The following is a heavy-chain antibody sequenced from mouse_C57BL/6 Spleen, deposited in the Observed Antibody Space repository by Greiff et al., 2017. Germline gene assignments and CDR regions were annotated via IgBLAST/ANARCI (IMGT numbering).Heavy chain of an antibody. J-gene: IGHJ4*01. CDR1: GYAFSSYW. V-gene: IGHV1-80*01. CDR2: IYPGDGDT. CDR3: ARGDNRSSRYAMDY. D-gene: IGHD1-1*01. Sequence: QVQLQQSGAELVKPGASVKISCKASGYAFSSYWMTWVKQRPGKGLVWIGQIYPGDGDTNYNGKFKGKATLTADKSSSTAYMQLSSLTSEDSAVYFCARGDNRSSRYAMDYWGQGTSVTVSS.